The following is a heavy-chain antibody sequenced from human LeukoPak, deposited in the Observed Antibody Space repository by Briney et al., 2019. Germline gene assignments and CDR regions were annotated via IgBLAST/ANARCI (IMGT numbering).Heavy chain of an antibody. CDR2: ISGSGGGT. CDR1: GFTFSGYA. Sequence: GGSLRLSCAASGFTFSGYAMSWVRQAPGKGLEWVSAISGSGGGTYYADSVKGRFTISRDNSKNTLYLQMNSLRAEDTAVYYCAKEGSYYDSSGYWRYYFDYWGQGTLVTVSS. J-gene: IGHJ4*01. D-gene: IGHD3-22*01. V-gene: IGHV3-23*01. CDR3: AKEGSYYDSSGYWRYYFDY.